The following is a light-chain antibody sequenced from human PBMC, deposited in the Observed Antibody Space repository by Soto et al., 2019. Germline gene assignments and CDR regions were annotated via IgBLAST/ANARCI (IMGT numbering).Light chain of an antibody. CDR2: DAS. CDR3: QQRSNWPPIP. CDR1: QSVSSY. J-gene: IGKJ5*01. V-gene: IGKV3-11*01. Sequence: EIVLPPYHATRSLSPGERDTLYCRASQSVSSYLAWYQQKPGQAPRLLIYDASNRATGIPARFSGTGSGTDFTLTISSLEPEDFAFYDGQQRSNWPPIPVGQGTRLEIK.